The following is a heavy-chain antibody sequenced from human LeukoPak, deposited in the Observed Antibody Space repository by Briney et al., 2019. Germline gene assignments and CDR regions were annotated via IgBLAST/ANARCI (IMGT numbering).Heavy chain of an antibody. V-gene: IGHV3-30*18. CDR3: AKAGFDDSSGYYPYFDY. J-gene: IGHJ4*02. CDR2: ISYDGSNK. CDR1: GFTFSSYG. Sequence: PGGSLRLSCAASGFTFSSYGMHWVRQAPGKGLEWVAVISYDGSNKYYADSAKGRFTISRDNSKNTLYLQMNSLRAEDTAVYYCAKAGFDDSSGYYPYFDYWGQGTLVTVSS. D-gene: IGHD3-22*01.